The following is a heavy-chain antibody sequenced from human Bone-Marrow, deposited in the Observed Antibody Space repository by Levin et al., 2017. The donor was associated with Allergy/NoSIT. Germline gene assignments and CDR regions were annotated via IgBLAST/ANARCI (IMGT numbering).Heavy chain of an antibody. CDR3: AREGDLSGRNYNFDY. D-gene: IGHD1-26*01. Sequence: GASVKVSCKASGYTSTSYFLHWVRQAPGQGLEWMGMIDPSSGVTSYAQKFQGRVTLTWDTSTRTLYTGLSSLRSGDTAVYYCAREGDLSGRNYNFDYWGQGTLVTVSS. J-gene: IGHJ4*02. V-gene: IGHV1-46*01. CDR1: GYTSTSYF. CDR2: IDPSSGVT.